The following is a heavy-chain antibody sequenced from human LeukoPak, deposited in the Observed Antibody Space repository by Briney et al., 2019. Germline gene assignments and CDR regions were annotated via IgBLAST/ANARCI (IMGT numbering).Heavy chain of an antibody. J-gene: IGHJ4*02. CDR1: GFTFSSYS. Sequence: PGGSLRLSCAASGFTFSSYSMNWVRQAPGKGLEWVSFISTSSSYIYYVDSVKGRFTISRDNAKNSLYLQMNSLRAEDTAVYYCARDPPYYDSSGYDYWGQGTLVTVSS. D-gene: IGHD3-22*01. CDR3: ARDPPYYDSSGYDY. V-gene: IGHV3-21*01. CDR2: ISTSSSYI.